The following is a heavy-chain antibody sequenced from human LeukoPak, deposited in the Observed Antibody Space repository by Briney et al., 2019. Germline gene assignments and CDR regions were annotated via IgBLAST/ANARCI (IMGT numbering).Heavy chain of an antibody. CDR2: IGTAGDT. Sequence: GGSLRLSCAASGFTFSSYDMRWVRQATGKGLEWVSAIGTAGDTYYPGSVKGRFTISRENAKNSLYLQMNSLRAGDTAVYYCARAEYSGSYLMGLVYWGQGTLVTVSS. CDR1: GFTFSSYD. D-gene: IGHD1-26*01. J-gene: IGHJ4*02. CDR3: ARAEYSGSYLMGLVY. V-gene: IGHV3-13*01.